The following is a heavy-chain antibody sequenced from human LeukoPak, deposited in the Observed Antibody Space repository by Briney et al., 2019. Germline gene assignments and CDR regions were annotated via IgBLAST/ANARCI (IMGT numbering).Heavy chain of an antibody. J-gene: IGHJ4*02. CDR3: ARGKLLWFGELFQKRYYFDY. Sequence: SGGSLRLSCAASGFTFSSYWMSWVRQAPGKGLEWVANIKQDGSEKYYVDSVKGRFTISRDNAKNSLYLQMNSLRAEDTAVYYCARGKLLWFGELFQKRYYFDYWGQGTLVTVSS. CDR1: GFTFSSYW. V-gene: IGHV3-7*03. D-gene: IGHD3-10*01. CDR2: IKQDGSEK.